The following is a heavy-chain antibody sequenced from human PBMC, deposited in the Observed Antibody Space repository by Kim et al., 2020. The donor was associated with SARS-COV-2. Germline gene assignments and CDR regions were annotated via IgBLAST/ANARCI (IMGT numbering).Heavy chain of an antibody. Sequence: SETLSLTCTVSGGSISSSSYYWGWIRQPPGKGLEWIGSIYYSGSTYYNPSLKSRVTISVDTSKNQFSLKLSSVTAADTAVYYCARDLGDSSSDFSDYYGMDVWGQGTTVTVSS. J-gene: IGHJ6*02. D-gene: IGHD6-6*01. CDR2: IYYSGST. CDR1: GGSISSSSYY. V-gene: IGHV4-39*07. CDR3: ARDLGDSSSDFSDYYGMDV.